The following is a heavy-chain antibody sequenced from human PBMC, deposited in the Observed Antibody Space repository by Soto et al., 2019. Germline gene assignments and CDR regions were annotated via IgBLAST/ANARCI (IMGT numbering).Heavy chain of an antibody. Sequence: QVQLVQSGAEVKKPGASVKVSCKASGYTFTGYYMHWVRQAPGQGLEWMGWINPNSGGTNYAQIFQGWVTMTRDTSISTAYMELSRLRSHDTAVYYCARGESGNWNLFDYWGQGTLVTVSS. D-gene: IGHD1-20*01. CDR2: INPNSGGT. CDR3: ARGESGNWNLFDY. J-gene: IGHJ4*02. CDR1: GYTFTGYY. V-gene: IGHV1-2*04.